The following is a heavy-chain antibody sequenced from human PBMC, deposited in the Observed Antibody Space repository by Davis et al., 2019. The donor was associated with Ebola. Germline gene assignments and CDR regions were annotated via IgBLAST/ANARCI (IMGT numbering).Heavy chain of an antibody. D-gene: IGHD3-3*01. V-gene: IGHV1-18*01. Sequence: ASVKVSCKASGYTFTSYGISWVRQAPGQGLEWMGWISAYNGNTNYAQKLQGRVTMTTDTSTSTAYMELRSLRSDDTAVYYCARVLNYDFWSGYAALITERNWFDPWGQGTLVTVSS. CDR2: ISAYNGNT. CDR3: ARVLNYDFWSGYAALITERNWFDP. J-gene: IGHJ5*02. CDR1: GYTFTSYG.